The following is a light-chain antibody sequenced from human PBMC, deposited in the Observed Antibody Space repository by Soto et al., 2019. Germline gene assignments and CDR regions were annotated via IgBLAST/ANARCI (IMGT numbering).Light chain of an antibody. Sequence: DIQMTQSPSTLSASVGDTVTITCRASQSLRGWLAWYQQRPGKAPKALIYDASTLASGVQSRFNGSGSGTEFTLTIRSLQPDDFATYYCQQYITYPTFGQGTRLEIK. CDR1: QSLRGW. J-gene: IGKJ5*01. CDR2: DAS. CDR3: QQYITYPT. V-gene: IGKV1-5*01.